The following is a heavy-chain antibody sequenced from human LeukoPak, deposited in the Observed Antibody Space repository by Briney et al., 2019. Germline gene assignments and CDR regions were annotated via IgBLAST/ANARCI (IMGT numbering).Heavy chain of an antibody. CDR3: AGGRGGYYSTHYFDY. CDR2: IYYSGST. CDR1: GGSISSYY. Sequence: PSETLSLTCTVSGGSISSYYWGWIRQPPGKGLEWIGSIYYSGSTYYNPSLKSRVTISVDTSKNQFSLKLSSVTAADTAVYYCAGGRGGYYSTHYFDYWGQGTLVTVSS. D-gene: IGHD3-22*01. V-gene: IGHV4-39*01. J-gene: IGHJ4*02.